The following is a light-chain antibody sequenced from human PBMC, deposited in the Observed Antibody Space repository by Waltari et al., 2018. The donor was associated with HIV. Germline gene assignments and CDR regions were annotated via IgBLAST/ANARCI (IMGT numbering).Light chain of an antibody. Sequence: DIVMTQSPLSLPVTPGEPASISCGSSQSLLHSDGNNYLEWYVQKPGQSPQLLIHLGSHRASGVPDRFSGSGSGTHFTLKITKVEAEDVGIFFCMQSLQTPTFGQGTRLDIK. J-gene: IGKJ5*01. CDR1: QSLLHSDGNNY. V-gene: IGKV2-28*01. CDR2: LGS. CDR3: MQSLQTPT.